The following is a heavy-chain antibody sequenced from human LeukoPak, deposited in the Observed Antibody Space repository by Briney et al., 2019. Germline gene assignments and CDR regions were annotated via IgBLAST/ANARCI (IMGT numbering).Heavy chain of an antibody. D-gene: IGHD3-22*01. CDR1: GITFSTYW. CDR3: ARISSDSISYYDH. CDR2: INSERSTI. Sequence: PGGSLRLSCASSGITFSTYWMHWVRQAPGKGLVWVSRINSERSTISYADSVKGRFTISRDNAKNTLFLQMNSLRAEDTAVYYCARISSDSISYYDHWGQGTLVTVSS. V-gene: IGHV3-74*01. J-gene: IGHJ4*02.